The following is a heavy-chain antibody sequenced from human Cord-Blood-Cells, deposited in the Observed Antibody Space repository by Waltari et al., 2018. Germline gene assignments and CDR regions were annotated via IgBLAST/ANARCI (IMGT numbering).Heavy chain of an antibody. CDR1: GFTFSNAW. CDR3: TTDPAYYDILTGYYAFDI. Sequence: EVQLVESGGGLVKPGGSLRLSCAASGFTFSNAWMSWVRQAPGKGLEWFGRIKSNTDGGTTDYAAPVKGRFTISRDDSKNTLYLQMNSLKTEDTAVYYCTTDPAYYDILTGYYAFDIWGQGTMVTVSS. CDR2: IKSNTDGGTT. D-gene: IGHD3-9*01. V-gene: IGHV3-15*01. J-gene: IGHJ3*02.